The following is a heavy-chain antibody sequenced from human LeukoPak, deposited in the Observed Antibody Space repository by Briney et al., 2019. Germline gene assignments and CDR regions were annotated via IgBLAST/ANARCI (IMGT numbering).Heavy chain of an antibody. CDR3: VREGQGFGY. J-gene: IGHJ4*02. CDR2: IKQGGSEK. D-gene: IGHD3-10*01. Sequence: GGSMRLSCAASGFSFSTYLKSWVRQARGEGLEGVANIKQGGSEKNEVDAVRGRFTISRDHPKNSLYLQMNSLRDEDTALYYSVREGQGFGYRGQGTLVTVST. CDR1: GFSFSTYL. V-gene: IGHV3-7*01.